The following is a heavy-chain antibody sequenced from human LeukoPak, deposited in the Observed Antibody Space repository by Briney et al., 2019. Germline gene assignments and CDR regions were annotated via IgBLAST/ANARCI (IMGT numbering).Heavy chain of an antibody. J-gene: IGHJ3*02. V-gene: IGHV3-43*02. CDR2: ISGDGGST. D-gene: IGHD6-19*01. Sequence: PGGSLRLSCAASGFTFDDYAMHWVRQAPGKGLEWVSLISGDGGSTYYGDSVKGRFTISRDNSKNSLYLQMNSLRTEATALSYCAKEGIAVAGGAFDIWGQGTMVTVSS. CDR3: AKEGIAVAGGAFDI. CDR1: GFTFDDYA.